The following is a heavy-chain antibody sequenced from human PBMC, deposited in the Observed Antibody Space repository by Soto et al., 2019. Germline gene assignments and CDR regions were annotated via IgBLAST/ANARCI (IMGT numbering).Heavy chain of an antibody. D-gene: IGHD3-22*01. CDR1: GSTLSDNY. CDR2: TRDIAQSYNP. J-gene: IGHJ4*02. Sequence: PGGSLRLSCAGSGSTLSDNYIDWVRQAPGKGRGWVGRTRDIAQSYNPEYAAYVKGRVTTSRDDSKNSVYLQMNSLKTEDTAVYYCVRTTYFSDSGGYTRCFDYWGQGTLVTVSS. V-gene: IGHV3-72*01. CDR3: VRTTYFSDSGGYTRCFDY.